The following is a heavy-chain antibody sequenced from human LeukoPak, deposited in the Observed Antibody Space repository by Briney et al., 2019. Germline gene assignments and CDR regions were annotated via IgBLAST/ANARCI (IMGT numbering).Heavy chain of an antibody. CDR1: GFSFNSDW. J-gene: IGHJ4*02. CDR3: TRRLDD. CDR2: IKHDESEK. D-gene: IGHD3-16*01. V-gene: IGHV3-7*01. Sequence: GGSLRLSCAASGFSFNSDWMDWVRQAPGKGLEWVANIKHDESEKNYLDSVKGRFTISRDNAQNTLYLQMNGLRVEDTAVYYCTRRLDDWGQGTLVTVSS.